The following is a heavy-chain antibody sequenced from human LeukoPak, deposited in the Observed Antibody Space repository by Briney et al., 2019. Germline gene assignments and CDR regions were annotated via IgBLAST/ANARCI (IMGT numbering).Heavy chain of an antibody. V-gene: IGHV4-59*01. D-gene: IGHD6-19*01. CDR3: ARGYTSGWSPALDI. J-gene: IGHJ3*02. Sequence: SETLSLTCTVSGGSISNYWTWIRQPPGKGLEWIGYIYFSGSTNYNPSLKNRVTFSVDTSKNQFSLNLSSVTAADTAVYYCARGYTSGWSPALDIWGQGTMVTVSS. CDR1: GGSISNY. CDR2: IYFSGST.